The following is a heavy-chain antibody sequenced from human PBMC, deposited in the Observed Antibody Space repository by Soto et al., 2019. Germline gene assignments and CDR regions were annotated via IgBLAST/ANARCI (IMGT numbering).Heavy chain of an antibody. Sequence: QVHLVQSGADVQQPGASVKVSCKASGYTFTDYNLHWVRQAPGQSLEWVGWINTGNGNTKYSAKFQARVNISRDTSANTAYMELHNLKSEDTAVYFCARLQRYVEGLPGGLDSWGQGTLVTVSS. J-gene: IGHJ4*02. CDR1: GYTFTDYN. CDR2: INTGNGNT. D-gene: IGHD3-3*01. CDR3: ARLQRYVEGLPGGLDS. V-gene: IGHV1-3*04.